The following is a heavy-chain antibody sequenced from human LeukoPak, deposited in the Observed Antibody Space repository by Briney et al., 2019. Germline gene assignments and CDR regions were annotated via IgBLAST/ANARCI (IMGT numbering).Heavy chain of an antibody. V-gene: IGHV4-31*02. CDR1: GGSISSSSYF. Sequence: SETLSLTCSVSGGSISSSSYFWGWIRQPPGKGLEWIGYIYYSGSTYYNPSLKSRVTISVDTSKNQFSLKLSSVTAAATAVYYCARSLTERFDYWGQGTLVTVSS. CDR3: ARSLTERFDY. CDR2: IYYSGST. J-gene: IGHJ4*02. D-gene: IGHD1-14*01.